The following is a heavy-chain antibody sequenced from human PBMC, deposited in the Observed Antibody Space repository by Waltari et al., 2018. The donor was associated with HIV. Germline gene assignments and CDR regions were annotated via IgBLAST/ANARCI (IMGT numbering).Heavy chain of an antibody. CDR3: VKDVAVTHYGVYYSGLDV. J-gene: IGHJ6*02. D-gene: IGHD2-8*01. V-gene: IGHV3-74*03. CDR2: IDNDGRVI. CDR1: GFVFGGHW. Sequence: VESGGNVVQPGGSLRLSCTASGFVFGGHWMHWVCQSPGVGLFWVSRIDNDGRVIKYANSVKGRFTLSRDNTKEMLFLEMKSLRSEDSGIYYCVKDVAVTHYGVYYSGLDVWGQGTTVTV.